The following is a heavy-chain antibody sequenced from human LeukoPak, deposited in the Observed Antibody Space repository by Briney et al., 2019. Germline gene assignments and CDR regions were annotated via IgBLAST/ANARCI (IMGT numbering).Heavy chain of an antibody. CDR3: AKENSSSFSFDY. CDR1: GFTISGYA. V-gene: IGHV3-23*01. Sequence: GGSLRLSCAASGFTISGYAMSWVRQAPGKGLEWVSVIGSNGVTTYYADSVKGRFTISRDNSKNTLYLQMNSLRAEDTAVYYCAKENSSSFSFDYWGQGTLVTVSS. J-gene: IGHJ4*02. CDR2: IGSNGVTT. D-gene: IGHD6-13*01.